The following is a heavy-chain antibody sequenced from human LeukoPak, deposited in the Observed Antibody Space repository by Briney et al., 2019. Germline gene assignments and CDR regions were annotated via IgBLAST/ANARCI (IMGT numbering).Heavy chain of an antibody. CDR3: ARERRYYDILTGYHDAFDI. D-gene: IGHD3-9*01. Sequence: PGGSLRLSCAASGFTFSSYAMSWVRQAPGKGLEWVSAISGSGGSTYYADSVKGRFTISRDNSKNTLYLQMNSLRAEDTAVYYCARERRYYDILTGYHDAFDIWGQGTMVTVSS. CDR2: ISGSGGST. CDR1: GFTFSSYA. V-gene: IGHV3-23*01. J-gene: IGHJ3*02.